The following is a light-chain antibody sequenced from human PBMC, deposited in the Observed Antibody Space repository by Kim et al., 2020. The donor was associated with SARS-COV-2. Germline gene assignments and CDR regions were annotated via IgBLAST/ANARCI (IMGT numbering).Light chain of an antibody. CDR3: QSWDSRTGV. V-gene: IGLV3-1*01. Sequence: LSPGQTASTTCSGDNLGGAYSSCYRQRPGQPPVLVIYQDTKRPSGIPERFSGSNSGKTATLTISGTQAIDEADYYCQSWDSRTGVFGGGTRVTVL. CDR1: NLGGAY. J-gene: IGLJ2*01. CDR2: QDT.